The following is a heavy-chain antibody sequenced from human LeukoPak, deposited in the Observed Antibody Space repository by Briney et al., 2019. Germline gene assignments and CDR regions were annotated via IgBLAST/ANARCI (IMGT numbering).Heavy chain of an antibody. CDR1: GFTFSDYE. D-gene: IGHD5-18*01. J-gene: IGHJ4*02. CDR3: ARVRSGYSHENYFDY. Sequence: GGSLRLSCAASGFTFSDYEMNWVRQAPGKGLEWVSYISGSGSTIYYADSVKGRFTISRDNAKDSLYLQMNSLRAEDTAVYYCARVRSGYSHENYFDYWGQGTLVTVSS. V-gene: IGHV3-48*03. CDR2: ISGSGSTI.